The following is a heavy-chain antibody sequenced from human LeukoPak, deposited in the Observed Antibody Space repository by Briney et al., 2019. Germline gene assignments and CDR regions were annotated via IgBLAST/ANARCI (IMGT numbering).Heavy chain of an antibody. J-gene: IGHJ4*02. D-gene: IGHD6-13*01. CDR1: GYIFTSCS. Sequence: GESLKISCKGSGYIFTSCSIGWVRQMPGKGLEWMGIIYPGDSDTRYSPSFQGQVTISADKSISTAYLQWSSLKASDTAMYYCARPIAAAEPFVVYWGQGTLVTVSS. CDR2: IYPGDSDT. V-gene: IGHV5-51*01. CDR3: ARPIAAAEPFVVY.